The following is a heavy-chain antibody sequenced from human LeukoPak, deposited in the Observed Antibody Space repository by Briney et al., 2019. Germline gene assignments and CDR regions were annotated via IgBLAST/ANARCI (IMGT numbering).Heavy chain of an antibody. J-gene: IGHJ4*02. CDR2: INEDGSEK. Sequence: QPGGSLRLSCAASGFTFNSCWMSWVRQAPGKGLDWTANINEDGSEKHYVDSVEGRFTISRDNAKNSLYLQMNSLRVEDTALYYCTRGDSSSKIDYWGQGILVIVSS. V-gene: IGHV3-7*01. D-gene: IGHD6-6*01. CDR3: TRGDSSSKIDY. CDR1: GFTFNSCW.